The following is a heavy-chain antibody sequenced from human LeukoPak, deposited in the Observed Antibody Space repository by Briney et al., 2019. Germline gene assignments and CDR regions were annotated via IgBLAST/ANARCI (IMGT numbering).Heavy chain of an antibody. CDR1: GFTFSSYS. D-gene: IGHD1-1*01. CDR3: AKEGPGGSGPQVQPFDAFDI. CDR2: ISSSSSTI. Sequence: SGGSLRLSCAASGFTFSSYSMNWVRQAPGKGLEWVSYISSSSSTIYYADSVKGQFTISRDNAKNSLYLQMNSLRAEDTAVYYCAKEGPGGSGPQVQPFDAFDIWGQGTMVTVSS. J-gene: IGHJ3*02. V-gene: IGHV3-48*04.